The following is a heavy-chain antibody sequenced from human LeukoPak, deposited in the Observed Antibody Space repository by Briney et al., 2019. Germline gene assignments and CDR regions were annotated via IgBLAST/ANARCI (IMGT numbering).Heavy chain of an antibody. CDR2: ISAYNGNT. Sequence: PVASVKVSCKASGYTFSIYGISWVRQAPGQGLEWMGWISAYNGNTNHAQKLQGRVTMTTDTSTSTAYMELRSLRSDGTAVYYCARTEGLRVTKAPYYFDYWGQGTLVSVSS. J-gene: IGHJ4*02. V-gene: IGHV1-18*01. D-gene: IGHD4-11*01. CDR3: ARTEGLRVTKAPYYFDY. CDR1: GYTFSIYG.